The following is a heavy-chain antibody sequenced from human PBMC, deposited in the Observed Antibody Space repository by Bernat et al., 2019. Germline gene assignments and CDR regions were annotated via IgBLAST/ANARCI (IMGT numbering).Heavy chain of an antibody. J-gene: IGHJ4*02. CDR3: ASLYCSCPTCYDY. V-gene: IGHV3-74*02. Sequence: EVQLVESGGGLVQPGGSLRLSCAASGFTFSSNWMHWVRQAPGKGPVWVSRINSDGSNTDYADSVKGRFTISRDNAKNTLYLQMNSLRVEDTAVYYCASLYCSCPTCYDYWGQGTLVSVSS. D-gene: IGHD2-2*01. CDR1: GFTFSSNW. CDR2: INSDGSNT.